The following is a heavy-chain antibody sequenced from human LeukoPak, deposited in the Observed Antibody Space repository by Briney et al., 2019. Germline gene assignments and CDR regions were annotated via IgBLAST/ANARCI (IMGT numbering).Heavy chain of an antibody. CDR1: GGPISSSSYY. CDR2: IHYSGST. J-gene: IGHJ4*02. V-gene: IGHV4-39*07. D-gene: IGHD3-16*01. Sequence: SETLSLTCTVSGGPISSSSYYWGWIRQPPGKGLEWIGSIHYSGSTYYNPSLKSRVTISVDTSKNQFSLKLSSVTAADTAVYYCARDNDSRDPPHFDYWGQGTLVTVSS. CDR3: ARDNDSRDPPHFDY.